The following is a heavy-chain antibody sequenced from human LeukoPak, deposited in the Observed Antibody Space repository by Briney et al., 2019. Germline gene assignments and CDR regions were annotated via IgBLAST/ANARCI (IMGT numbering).Heavy chain of an antibody. CDR3: ARGRGYDSGTYNYAFSDY. V-gene: IGHV3-33*01. Sequence: GGSLRLSCAASRFTFSNYGMHWVRQAPGKGLEWVAVIWYDGSNKYYADSVKGRFTISRDNSKNTLYLQMNSLRAEDTAVYYCARGRGYDSGTYNYAFSDYWGQGTLVTVSS. D-gene: IGHD3-22*01. J-gene: IGHJ4*02. CDR1: RFTFSNYG. CDR2: IWYDGSNK.